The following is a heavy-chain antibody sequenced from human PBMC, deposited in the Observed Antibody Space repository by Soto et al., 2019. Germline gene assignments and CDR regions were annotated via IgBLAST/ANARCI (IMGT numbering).Heavy chain of an antibody. Sequence: GSLRLSCAASGFTFSNYGMHWVRQAPGKGLEWVAFISDDGSNKYYADSMKGRFTMSRDNSKSTLYLQMNSLRVEDTAVYYCTKRRNVLRFLEWSSGMEVWGQGTTVTVSS. CDR1: GFTFSNYG. D-gene: IGHD3-3*01. CDR2: ISDDGSNK. V-gene: IGHV3-30*18. CDR3: TKRRNVLRFLEWSSGMEV. J-gene: IGHJ6*02.